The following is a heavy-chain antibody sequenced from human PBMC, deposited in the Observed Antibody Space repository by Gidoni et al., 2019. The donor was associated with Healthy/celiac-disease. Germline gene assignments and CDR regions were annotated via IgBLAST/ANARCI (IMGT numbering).Heavy chain of an antibody. CDR3: ARGEVYSYGPYYFDY. CDR2: IYTSGST. D-gene: IGHD5-18*01. Sequence: QVQLQESGPGLVKPSQTLSLTCTVPGGSISSGSYCWSWLRQPAGKGLEWIGRIYTSGSTDYNPSLKSRVTISVDTSKNQFSLKLSSLTAADTAVYYCARGEVYSYGPYYFDYWGQGTLVTVSS. V-gene: IGHV4-61*02. CDR1: GGSISSGSYC. J-gene: IGHJ4*02.